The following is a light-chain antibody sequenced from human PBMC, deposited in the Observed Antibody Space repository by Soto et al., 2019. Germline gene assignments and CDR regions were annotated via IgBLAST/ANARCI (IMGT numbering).Light chain of an antibody. Sequence: QSALTQPASVSGSPGQSITISCTGTSSDVGGYNYVSWYQQHPGKAPKLMIYEVSNRPSGVSNRFYGSKSGNTASLTISGLQAEDEADYYCSSYTSSSHVVFGGGTKITVL. CDR3: SSYTSSSHVV. CDR1: SSDVGGYNY. CDR2: EVS. V-gene: IGLV2-14*01. J-gene: IGLJ2*01.